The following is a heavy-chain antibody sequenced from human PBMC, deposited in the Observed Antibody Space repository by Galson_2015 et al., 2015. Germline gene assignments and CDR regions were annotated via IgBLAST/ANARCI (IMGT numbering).Heavy chain of an antibody. CDR2: IKSQTDGGTT. CDR3: VTEYSSGWHGY. D-gene: IGHD6-19*01. CDR1: GFTFANAW. J-gene: IGHJ4*02. V-gene: IGHV3-15*01. Sequence: SLRLSCAASGFTFANAWMSWVRQAPGKGLEWVGRIKSQTDGGTTDYAAPVKGRFSISRDDSRNTLHLQMNSLKTEDTALYHCVTEYSSGWHGYWGQGTLVTVSS.